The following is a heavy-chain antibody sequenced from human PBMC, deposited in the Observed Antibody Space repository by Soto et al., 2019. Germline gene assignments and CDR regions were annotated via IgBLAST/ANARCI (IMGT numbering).Heavy chain of an antibody. V-gene: IGHV4-59*01. CDR3: ARDVGYCTNGVCYPWFDP. J-gene: IGHJ5*02. CDR2: IYYSGST. D-gene: IGHD2-8*01. CDR1: GGSISSYY. Sequence: QVQLQESGPGLVKPSETLSLTCTVSGGSISSYYWSWIRQPPGKGLEWIGYIYYSGSTNYNPSLKSRVTISVDTSKNQFSLKLSSVTAADTAVYYCARDVGYCTNGVCYPWFDPWGQGTLVTVSS.